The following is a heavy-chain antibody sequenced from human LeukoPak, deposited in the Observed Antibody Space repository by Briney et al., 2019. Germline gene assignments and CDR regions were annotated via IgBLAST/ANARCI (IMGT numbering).Heavy chain of an antibody. Sequence: ESLKISCNVSGYIFTRYWIGWVRQMPGKGLEWMGIIFPGDSDTRYSPSFQGQVTISADNYISTAYLQWGNVKASDTAMYYCARHGHCTNGVCYSNYYYYMDVWGKGTTVTVSS. J-gene: IGHJ6*03. V-gene: IGHV5-51*01. CDR3: ARHGHCTNGVCYSNYYYYMDV. CDR1: GYIFTRYW. D-gene: IGHD2-8*01. CDR2: IFPGDSDT.